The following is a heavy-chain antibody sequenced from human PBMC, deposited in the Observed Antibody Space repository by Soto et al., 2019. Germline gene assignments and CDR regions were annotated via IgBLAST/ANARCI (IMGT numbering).Heavy chain of an antibody. D-gene: IGHD3-22*01. CDR3: ARLPRTYSDTSGRPTAFDI. V-gene: IGHV4-39*01. CDR1: GVSISSSRYY. J-gene: IGHJ3*02. CDR2: IYYSGST. Sequence: QLQLQESGPGLVKPSETLSLTCTVSGVSISSSRYYWGWIRQPPGKGLEWIGSIYYSGSTYYNPSLKSRVTISVDTSKNQFSLKPSSVTAADTVVYYCARLPRTYSDTSGRPTAFDIWGQGTMVTVSS.